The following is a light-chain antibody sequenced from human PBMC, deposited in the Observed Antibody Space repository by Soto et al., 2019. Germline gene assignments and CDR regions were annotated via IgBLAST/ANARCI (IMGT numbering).Light chain of an antibody. J-gene: IGLJ3*02. CDR1: TGAVTSGHS. V-gene: IGLV7-46*01. Sequence: QSVVTQAPSLTVSPGGTVTLTCASSTGAVTSGHSPFWFQQKPGQAPRPLISDSSNRLSWTPTRFSGSLLGGKAALTLSGAQPEDEADYYCLLSYTAAYWVFGGGTKVTVL. CDR2: DSS. CDR3: LLSYTAAYWV.